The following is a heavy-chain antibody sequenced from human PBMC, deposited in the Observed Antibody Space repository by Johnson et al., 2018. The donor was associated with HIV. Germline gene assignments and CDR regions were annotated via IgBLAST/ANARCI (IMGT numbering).Heavy chain of an antibody. CDR3: VRDQIESITGKEAGAFDI. CDR2: ISSSGNTI. CDR1: GFTFSDYY. J-gene: IGHJ3*02. V-gene: IGHV3-11*04. Sequence: QVQLVESGGGVVQPGGSLRLPCAASGFTFSDYYMSWIRQAPWKGLEWVSYISSSGNTIYYADSVKGRFTISRDNSKNTLSLQMGSLGAEDMAVYYCVRDQIESITGKEAGAFDIWGLGTMVTVSS. D-gene: IGHD1-20*01.